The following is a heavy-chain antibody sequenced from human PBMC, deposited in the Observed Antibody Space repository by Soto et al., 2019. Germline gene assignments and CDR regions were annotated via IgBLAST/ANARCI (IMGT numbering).Heavy chain of an antibody. D-gene: IGHD2-21*01. Sequence: QVQLQESGPGLVKPSETLSLTCTVSGASIGRGGYYWTWIRQHPGKALEWIGHIHFSGETNYNPSLMGRVTLSMDTSRNQCSVHLTSVTAADTAIYYFVRDQGGDLDFWGQGSLVTVSS. J-gene: IGHJ1*01. V-gene: IGHV4-31*03. CDR2: IHFSGET. CDR1: GASIGRGGYY. CDR3: VRDQGGDLDF.